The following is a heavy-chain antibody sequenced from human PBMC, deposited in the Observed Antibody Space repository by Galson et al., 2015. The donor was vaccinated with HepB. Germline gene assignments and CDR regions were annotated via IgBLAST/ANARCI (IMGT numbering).Heavy chain of an antibody. D-gene: IGHD2-8*01. CDR1: GFIFSSYS. V-gene: IGHV3-23*01. CDR2: ISSNGDTT. J-gene: IGHJ4*02. Sequence: SLRLSCAASGFIFSSYSMSWVRQAPGKGLEWVSVISSNGDTTYYADSVKGRFTISRDNSKNTLYLQMNSLRPEDTAVYYCAKDTYVPTHWGQGTLVTVSS. CDR3: AKDTYVPTH.